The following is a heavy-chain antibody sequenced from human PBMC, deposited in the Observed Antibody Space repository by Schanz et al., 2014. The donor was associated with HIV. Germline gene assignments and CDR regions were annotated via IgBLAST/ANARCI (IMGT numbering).Heavy chain of an antibody. Sequence: QVQLVQSGAEVKKPGASVTVSCKASGYTFTNYDINWVRQATGQGLEWMGWMKPKNGDAGYAQRFQGRVTMTWDTSKSTAYMELSSLRSEDTAVYYCARGGYSAFQSIDYWGKGTLVTVSS. CDR1: GYTFTNYD. V-gene: IGHV1-8*01. CDR3: ARGGYSAFQSIDY. D-gene: IGHD1-26*01. J-gene: IGHJ4*02. CDR2: MKPKNGDA.